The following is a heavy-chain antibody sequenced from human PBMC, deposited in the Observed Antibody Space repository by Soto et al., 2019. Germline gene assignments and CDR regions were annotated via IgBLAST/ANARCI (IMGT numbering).Heavy chain of an antibody. CDR1: GYTFTSYY. CDR2: INPSGAST. V-gene: IGHV1-46*01. J-gene: IGHJ5*02. CDR3: ARENPHVVVVTAKRGWFDP. D-gene: IGHD2-21*02. Sequence: ASVKVSCKASGYTFTSYYMHWVRQAPGQGLEWMGIINPSGASTSYTQKFQGRVIMTRDTSTSTVYMELSSLRSEDTAVYYCARENPHVVVVTAKRGWFDPWGQGTLVTVSS.